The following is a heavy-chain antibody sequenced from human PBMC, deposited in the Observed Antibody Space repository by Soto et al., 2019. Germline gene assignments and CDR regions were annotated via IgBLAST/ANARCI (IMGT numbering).Heavy chain of an antibody. CDR3: ARESEDLTSNFDY. CDR2: ISITTNYI. Sequence: AGGSLRLSCAASGLTFTRYSINWVRQAPGKGLEWVSSISITTNYIYYGDSMKGRFTISRDNAKNSLYLEMNSLRAEDTAVYYCARESEDLTSNFDYWGQGTLVTVSS. CDR1: GLTFTRYS. J-gene: IGHJ4*02. V-gene: IGHV3-21*06.